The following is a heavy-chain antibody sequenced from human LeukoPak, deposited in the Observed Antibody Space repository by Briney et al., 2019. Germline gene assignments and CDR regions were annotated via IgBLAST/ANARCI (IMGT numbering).Heavy chain of an antibody. Sequence: ASVKVSCKASGYTFIDYYMHWVRQAPGQGLEWMVWINPNSGGTNYAQKFQGRVTMTRDTSITTAYMELSRLRSDDTAVYYCARVYGDHYGSGVIDYWGQGTLVTVSS. CDR2: INPNSGGT. CDR1: GYTFIDYY. CDR3: ARVYGDHYGSGVIDY. J-gene: IGHJ4*02. D-gene: IGHD3-10*01. V-gene: IGHV1-2*02.